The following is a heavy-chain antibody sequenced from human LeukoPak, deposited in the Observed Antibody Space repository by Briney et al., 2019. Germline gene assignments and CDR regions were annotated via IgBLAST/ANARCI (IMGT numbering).Heavy chain of an antibody. D-gene: IGHD4-17*01. CDR1: GGSISSYY. CDR2: VYYSGST. CDR3: ARRGTVTPNAFDI. V-gene: IGHV4-59*01. J-gene: IGHJ3*02. Sequence: RASETLSLTCTVSGGSISSYYWNWIRQSPGKGLEWIGNVYYSGSTNYNPSLKSRVTISVDTSNNQFSLKLSSVTAADTAVYYCARRGTVTPNAFDIWGQGTKVTVSS.